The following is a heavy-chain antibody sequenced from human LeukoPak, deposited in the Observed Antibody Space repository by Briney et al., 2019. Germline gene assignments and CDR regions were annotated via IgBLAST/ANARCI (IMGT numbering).Heavy chain of an antibody. CDR2: INSDGYSI. Sequence: GGSLRLSCAATGFTFSSYWMHWVRQAPGKGPVWLARINSDGYSISYADSVKGRFTISRDNSKNSLYLQMNSLRTEDTALYYCAKGEFDSGSSVFEYWGQGTLVTVSS. CDR3: AKGEFDSGSSVFEY. V-gene: IGHV3-74*01. D-gene: IGHD1-26*01. J-gene: IGHJ4*02. CDR1: GFTFSSYW.